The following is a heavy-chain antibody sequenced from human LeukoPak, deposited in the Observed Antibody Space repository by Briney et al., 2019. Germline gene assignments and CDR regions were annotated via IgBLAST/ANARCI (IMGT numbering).Heavy chain of an antibody. CDR3: ARCTMVRGESALYFDY. J-gene: IGHJ4*02. CDR1: GFTFSSYA. Sequence: GGSLRLSCAASGFTFSSYAMSWVRQAPGKGLEWVANIKQDGSEKYYVDSVKGRFTISRDNAKNSLYLQMNSLRAEDTAVYYCARCTMVRGESALYFDYWGQGTLVTVSS. V-gene: IGHV3-7*01. CDR2: IKQDGSEK. D-gene: IGHD3-10*01.